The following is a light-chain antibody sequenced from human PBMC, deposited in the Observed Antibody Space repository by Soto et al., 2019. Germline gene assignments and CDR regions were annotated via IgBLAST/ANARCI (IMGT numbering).Light chain of an antibody. CDR1: SSNIGGTNY. CDR2: SNN. J-gene: IGLJ2*01. CDR3: ASWDDRLGAVI. V-gene: IGLV1-47*02. Sequence: QSVLTQPPSASGTPGQRVFISCSGSSSNIGGTNYAYWYQQLPGAAPKLPMHSNNLRPSGVPERISGSKSGTSASLAISGLRSEDEAVYYCASWDDRLGAVIFGGGTKVTVL.